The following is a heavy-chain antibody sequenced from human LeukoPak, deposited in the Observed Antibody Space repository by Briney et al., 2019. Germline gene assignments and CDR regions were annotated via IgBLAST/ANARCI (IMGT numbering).Heavy chain of an antibody. J-gene: IGHJ4*02. D-gene: IGHD6-19*01. CDR3: ARQIAVAGKAGFGY. CDR2: IYSSGST. V-gene: IGHV4-4*07. Sequence: PSETLSLTCTVSGGSISSYHWSWIRQPAGKGLEWIARIYSSGSTNYNPSLKSRVTISVDTSKNQFSLRLSSVTAADTAVYYCARQIAVAGKAGFGYWGQGTPVTVSS. CDR1: GGSISSYH.